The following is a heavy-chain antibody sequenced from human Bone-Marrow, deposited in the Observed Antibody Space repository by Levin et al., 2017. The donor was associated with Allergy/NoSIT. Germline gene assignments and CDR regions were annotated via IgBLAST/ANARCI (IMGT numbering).Heavy chain of an antibody. CDR3: AKQPHSSGYYYAGNDF. J-gene: IGHJ4*02. D-gene: IGHD3-22*01. V-gene: IGHV3-23*01. CDR1: GFTFSSYA. CDR2: IGSAGGST. Sequence: AGGSLRLSCAASGFTFSSYAMNWVRQAPGKGLEWVSGIGSAGGSTYYADSVQGRFAISRDNSKSTLYLQMNSLGAEDTAVYYCAKQPHSSGYYYAGNDFWGQGTLVTVSS.